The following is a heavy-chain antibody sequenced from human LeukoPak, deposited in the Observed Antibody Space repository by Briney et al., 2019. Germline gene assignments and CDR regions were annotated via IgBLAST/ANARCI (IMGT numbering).Heavy chain of an antibody. Sequence: PSETLSLTCTVSGGSISSSSYYWGWIRQPPGKGLEWIGSIYYSGSTYYNPSLKSRVTISVDTSKSQFSLKLSSVTAADTAVYYCARHPFYYYDSSGSVDYWGQGTLVTVSS. V-gene: IGHV4-39*01. CDR2: IYYSGST. CDR1: GGSISSSSYY. D-gene: IGHD3-22*01. J-gene: IGHJ4*02. CDR3: ARHPFYYYDSSGSVDY.